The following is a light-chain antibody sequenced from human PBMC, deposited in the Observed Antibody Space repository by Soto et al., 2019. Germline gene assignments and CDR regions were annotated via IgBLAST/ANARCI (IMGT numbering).Light chain of an antibody. CDR1: TSNIESNT. V-gene: IGLV1-44*01. CDR2: SND. Sequence: QSVLTQPPSASGTPGQRVTISCSGSTSNIESNTVNWYQQLPRTAPKLLIYSNDQRPSGVPDRSSGSKSGTSASLAISGLQSEDEADYYCAAWDDNLNGPVFGGGTKLTVL. J-gene: IGLJ2*01. CDR3: AAWDDNLNGPV.